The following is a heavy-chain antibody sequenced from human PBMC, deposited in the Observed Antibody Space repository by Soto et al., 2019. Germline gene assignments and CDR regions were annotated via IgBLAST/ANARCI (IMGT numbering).Heavy chain of an antibody. D-gene: IGHD2-15*01. CDR2: ISYSGST. CDR3: ARADPDASVGY. CDR1: GGSMSSYY. J-gene: IGHJ4*02. Sequence: SETLSLTCTVSGGSMSSYYWTWLRQSPGRGLEWIGYISYSGSTYYNPSLKSRVTISADTSKNQFSLRMNSMIAADTAVYYCARADPDASVGYWGQGTMVTVSS. V-gene: IGHV4-59*01.